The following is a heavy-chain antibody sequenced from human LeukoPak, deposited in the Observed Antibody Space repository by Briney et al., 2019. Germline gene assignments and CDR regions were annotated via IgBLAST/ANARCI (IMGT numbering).Heavy chain of an antibody. CDR1: GGSISSSSYY. V-gene: IGHV4-39*01. J-gene: IGHJ6*02. D-gene: IGHD4-17*01. CDR2: IYYSGST. CDR3: ARQGTVTTYYYYYYGMDV. Sequence: SETLSLTCTVSGGSISSSSYYWGWIRQPPGKGLEWIGSIYYSGSTYYNPSLKSRATISVDTSKNQFSLKLSSVTAADTAVYYCARQGTVTTYYYYYYGMDVWGQGTTVTVSS.